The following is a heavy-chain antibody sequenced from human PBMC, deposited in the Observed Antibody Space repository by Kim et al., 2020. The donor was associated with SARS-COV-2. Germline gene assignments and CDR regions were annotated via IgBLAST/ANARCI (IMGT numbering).Heavy chain of an antibody. CDR3: AQSGSSSSLSYYYYYMDV. CDR1: GFTFGDYA. CDR2: ISWNSGSI. Sequence: GGSLRLSCAASGFTFGDYAMHWVRQAPGKGREWVSGISWNSGSIGYADSVKGRFTISRDNAKDSLYLQMNSLRAEDTALYYCAQSGSSSSLSYYYYYMDVWGQGTTVTVSS. J-gene: IGHJ6*03. D-gene: IGHD6-6*01. V-gene: IGHV3-9*01.